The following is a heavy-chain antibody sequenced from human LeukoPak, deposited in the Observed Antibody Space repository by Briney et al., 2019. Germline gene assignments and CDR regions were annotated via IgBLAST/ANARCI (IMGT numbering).Heavy chain of an antibody. J-gene: IGHJ4*02. CDR3: ARDGDSGYSSGWYDY. D-gene: IGHD6-19*01. CDR2: INPSGGST. Sequence: ASVKVSCKASGYTFTSYYIYWVRQAPGQGLEWMGIINPSGGSTTYAQKFQGRVTITRDTSASTAYMELSSLRSEDTAVYYCARDGDSGYSSGWYDYWGQGTLVTVSS. CDR1: GYTFTSYY. V-gene: IGHV1-46*01.